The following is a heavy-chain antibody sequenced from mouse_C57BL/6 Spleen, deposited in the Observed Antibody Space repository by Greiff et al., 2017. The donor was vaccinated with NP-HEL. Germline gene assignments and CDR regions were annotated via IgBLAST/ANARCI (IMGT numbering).Heavy chain of an antibody. D-gene: IGHD2-4*01. Sequence: QVQLQQPGAELVKPGASVKLSCKASGYTFTSYWMQWVKQRPGQGLEWIGEIDPSDSYTNYNQKFKGKATLTVDTSSSTAYMQLSSLTSEDSAVYYCARYGGLRRGGGFAYWGQGTLVTVSA. CDR1: GYTFTSYW. CDR2: IDPSDSYT. J-gene: IGHJ3*01. CDR3: ARYGGLRRGGGFAY. V-gene: IGHV1-50*01.